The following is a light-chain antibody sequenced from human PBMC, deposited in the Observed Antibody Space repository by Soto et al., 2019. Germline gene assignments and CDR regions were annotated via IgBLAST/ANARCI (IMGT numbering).Light chain of an antibody. CDR1: SSDVGAYIY. J-gene: IGLJ1*01. CDR3: SSYSDSDTKV. Sequence: QSALTQPASVSGSPGQSITISCGGTSSDVGAYIYVSWYQQFPGKAPKLIIYEVNNRPSGVSDRFSGSKSDTTAYLTISGLPAEDEADYYCSSYSDSDTKVFGTGTKVAVL. CDR2: EVN. V-gene: IGLV2-14*03.